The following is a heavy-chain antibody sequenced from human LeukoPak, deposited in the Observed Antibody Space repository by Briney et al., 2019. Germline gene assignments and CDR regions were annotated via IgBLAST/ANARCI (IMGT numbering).Heavy chain of an antibody. V-gene: IGHV1-2*02. D-gene: IGHD2-21*02. J-gene: IGHJ5*02. CDR2: INPNSGGT. CDR1: GYTFTGYY. CDR3: ARTDGIVVVTASVAVFDP. Sequence: ASVKVSCKASGYTFTGYYMNWVRQAPGQGLEWMGWINPNSGGTNYAQTFQGRVTMTRDTSISTAYMELSRLRSDDTAVYYCARTDGIVVVTASVAVFDPWGQGTLVTVSS.